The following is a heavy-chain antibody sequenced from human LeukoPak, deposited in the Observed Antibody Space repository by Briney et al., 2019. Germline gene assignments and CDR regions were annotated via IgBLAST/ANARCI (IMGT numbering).Heavy chain of an antibody. Sequence: SVKVSCKASGGTFSSYAISWVRQAPGQGLEWMGGIIPIFGTANYAQKFQGRVTITADESTSTAYMELSSLRSEDTAVYYCAREHYDLRDWFDPWGQGTLVTVSS. CDR2: IIPIFGTA. CDR3: AREHYDLRDWFDP. J-gene: IGHJ5*02. V-gene: IGHV1-69*13. CDR1: GGTFSSYA. D-gene: IGHD3-3*01.